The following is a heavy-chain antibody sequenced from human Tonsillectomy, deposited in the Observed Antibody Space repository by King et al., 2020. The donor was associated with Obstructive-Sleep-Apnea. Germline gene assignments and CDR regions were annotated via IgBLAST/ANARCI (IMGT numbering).Heavy chain of an antibody. Sequence: VQLVESGGGLVQPGRSLRLSCAASGFTFDDYAIHWVRQAPGKGLEWVSGISWNSDNIHYADSVKGRFTISRDNAKNSLYLQMNSLRAEDTALYYCVKVTTPHVFYYFDYWGQGTLVSVSS. CDR1: GFTFDDYA. CDR2: ISWNSDNI. D-gene: IGHD2/OR15-2a*01. CDR3: VKVTTPHVFYYFDY. J-gene: IGHJ4*02. V-gene: IGHV3-9*01.